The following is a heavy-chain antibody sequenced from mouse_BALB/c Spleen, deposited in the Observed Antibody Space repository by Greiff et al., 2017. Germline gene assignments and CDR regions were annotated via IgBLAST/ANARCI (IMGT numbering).Heavy chain of an antibody. CDR3: ERWDYYGSSYGGYFDD. CDR1: GYTFTSYW. J-gene: IGHJ1*01. CDR2: IYPGDGDT. Sequence: VQLQQSGAELARPGASVKLSCKASGYTFTSYWMQWVKQRPGQGLEWIGAIYPGDGDTRYTQKFKGKATLTADKSSSTAYMQLSSLASEDSAVYYCERWDYYGSSYGGYFDDWGEGTTVTVSS. V-gene: IGHV1-87*01. D-gene: IGHD1-1*01.